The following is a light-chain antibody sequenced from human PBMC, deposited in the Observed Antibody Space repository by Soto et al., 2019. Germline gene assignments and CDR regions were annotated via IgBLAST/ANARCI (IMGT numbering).Light chain of an antibody. Sequence: IVMTQSPATLSVSPGERATLSCRASQSISSKLAWYQQKPGQAPRLLIYGASTRATGIPARFSGSGSGTEFTLTISSLQPEDFAIYYCQQSNIFPLTFGGGTKVDIK. CDR1: QSISSK. J-gene: IGKJ4*01. CDR3: QQSNIFPLT. V-gene: IGKV3-15*01. CDR2: GAS.